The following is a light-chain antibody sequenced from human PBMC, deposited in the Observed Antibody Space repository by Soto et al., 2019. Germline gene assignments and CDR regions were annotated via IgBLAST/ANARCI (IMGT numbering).Light chain of an antibody. Sequence: EIVLTQSPGTLFLSPGERATLSCRASQSVSSNYLAWYQQKPGQAPRLLIYGASSRATGIPDRFSGSGSGTDFTLTISRLEPEDFAVYYCQQYGSSLYTFGQGTKVEIK. CDR2: GAS. V-gene: IGKV3-20*01. CDR1: QSVSSNY. J-gene: IGKJ2*01. CDR3: QQYGSSLYT.